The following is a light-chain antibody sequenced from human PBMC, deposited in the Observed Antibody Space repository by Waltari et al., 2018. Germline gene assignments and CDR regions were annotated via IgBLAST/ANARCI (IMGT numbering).Light chain of an antibody. J-gene: IGLJ2*01. CDR3: QSADSSGPSVV. Sequence: SYELTQPSSMSVSPGQTARITCSGNLLAKQYGCWYQQKPGTAPILVIFKDNERPSGIPERFSGSSSGTTVTLTISGVQAEDEADYYCQSADSSGPSVVFGGGTKLT. V-gene: IGLV3-25*03. CDR1: LLAKQY. CDR2: KDN.